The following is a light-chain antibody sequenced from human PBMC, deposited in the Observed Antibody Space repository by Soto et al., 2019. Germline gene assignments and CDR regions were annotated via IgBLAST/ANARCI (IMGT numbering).Light chain of an antibody. CDR1: SSDIGSYNS. V-gene: IGLV2-14*01. CDR2: DVT. CDR3: SSYTSSSTYV. J-gene: IGLJ1*01. Sequence: QSVLTQPASVSGSPGQSITISCTGTSSDIGSYNSVCWHQQHPGQAPRLMIYDVTSRASGVPDRFSASKSGNTASLTISGLQAGDEADYYCSSYTSSSTYVFGTGTKLTVL.